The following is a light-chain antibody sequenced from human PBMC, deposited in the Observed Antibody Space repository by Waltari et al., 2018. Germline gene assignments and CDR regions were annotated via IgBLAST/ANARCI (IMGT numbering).Light chain of an antibody. CDR2: AAS. CDR1: QGISNS. J-gene: IGKJ4*01. CDR3: QQYYSTPPLT. Sequence: DIQMTQSPYSLSASVGDRVTITCRASQGISNSLAWYQQKPGKAPKLLLYAASRLESGVPSRFSGSGSGTDYTLTISSLQPEDFATYYCQQYYSTPPLTFGGGTKVEIK. V-gene: IGKV1-NL1*01.